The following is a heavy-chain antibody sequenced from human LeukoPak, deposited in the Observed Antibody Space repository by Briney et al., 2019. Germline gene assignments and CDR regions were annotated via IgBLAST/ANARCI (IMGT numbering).Heavy chain of an antibody. CDR2: IWSDSSHI. D-gene: IGHD6-13*01. V-gene: IGHV3-33*04. CDR1: GYRFSSLG. CDR3: ANIVKCPVAAGTALES. J-gene: IGHJ4*02. Sequence: GRSLRLSCAASGYRFSSLGMHWVRQAPTKGLDWGAVIWSDSSHIYYTDSAKGRFTVSRDNSKNTLYLQMNTLRAEHTAVYYCANIVKCPVAAGTALESWGQGSLVTVSP.